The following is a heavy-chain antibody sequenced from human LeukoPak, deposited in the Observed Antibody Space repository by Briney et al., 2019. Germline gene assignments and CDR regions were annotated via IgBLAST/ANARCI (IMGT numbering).Heavy chain of an antibody. CDR3: AKGLEDSSSSTDAFHI. Sequence: PGRSLRLSCAASGFSFDDYAMHWVRQAPGKGLEWLSSISWNSGSIDYADSVKGRFTISRDNAKNSLYLQMNSLRAEDMALYYCAKGLEDSSSSTDAFHIWGQGTMVTVSS. J-gene: IGHJ3*02. D-gene: IGHD6-6*01. CDR1: GFSFDDYA. CDR2: ISWNSGSI. V-gene: IGHV3-9*03.